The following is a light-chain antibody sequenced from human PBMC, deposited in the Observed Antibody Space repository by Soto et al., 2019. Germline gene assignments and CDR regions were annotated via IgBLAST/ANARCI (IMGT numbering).Light chain of an antibody. Sequence: EIQVTQSPSTLSAYVGDAVTITCRASESIDNWLAWYQQKPGKAPKLLIFAASTLVRGVPSKFSGRGSGTEFTLTISSLQADDFATYYCQQYNTYSTFGQGTRLEVK. V-gene: IGKV1-5*01. CDR3: QQYNTYST. CDR1: ESIDNW. CDR2: AAS. J-gene: IGKJ5*01.